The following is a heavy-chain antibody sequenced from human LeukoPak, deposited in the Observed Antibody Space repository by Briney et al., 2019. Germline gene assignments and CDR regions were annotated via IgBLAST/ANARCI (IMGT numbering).Heavy chain of an antibody. V-gene: IGHV1-2*02. Sequence: ASVKVSCKASGYTYTHYHLHWVRQAPGQGLEWMGCINPNSGGTKYAQNFQGRITMTRDTSSSTAYMELSRLRSDDTAVYYCARVGCTNINCLNWFDPWGQGTLAIVSS. CDR3: ARVGCTNINCLNWFDP. CDR2: INPNSGGT. J-gene: IGHJ5*02. D-gene: IGHD2-8*01. CDR1: GYTYTHYH.